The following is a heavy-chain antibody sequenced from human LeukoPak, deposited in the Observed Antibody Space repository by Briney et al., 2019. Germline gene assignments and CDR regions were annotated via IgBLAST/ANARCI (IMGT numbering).Heavy chain of an antibody. V-gene: IGHV1-69*04. D-gene: IGHD6-13*01. CDR1: GGTFSSYA. CDR2: IIPILGIA. J-gene: IGHJ4*02. CDR3: ARAQRYSSSWLDY. Sequence: ASVKVSCKASGGTFSSYAISWVRQAPGQGLEWMGRIIPILGIANYAQKLQGRVTMTTDTSTSTAYMELRSLRSDDTAVYYCARAQRYSSSWLDYWGQGTLVTVSS.